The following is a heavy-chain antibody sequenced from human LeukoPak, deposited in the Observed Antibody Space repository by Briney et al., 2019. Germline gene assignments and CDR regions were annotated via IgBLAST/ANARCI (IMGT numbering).Heavy chain of an antibody. CDR3: ARVGNKGKNWFDP. CDR2: IYYSGST. D-gene: IGHD1/OR15-1a*01. Sequence: PSETLSLTCTVSGGSISSSSYYWGWIRQPPGKGLEWIGSIYYSGSTNYNPSLKSRVTISVDTSKNQFSLKLSSVTAADTAVYYCARVGNKGKNWFDPWGQGTLVTVSS. J-gene: IGHJ5*02. CDR1: GGSISSSSYY. V-gene: IGHV4-39*07.